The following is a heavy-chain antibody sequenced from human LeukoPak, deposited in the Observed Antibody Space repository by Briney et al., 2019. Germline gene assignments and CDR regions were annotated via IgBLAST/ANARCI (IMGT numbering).Heavy chain of an antibody. V-gene: IGHV3-74*03. Sequence: GGSLRLSCAASGFTFSTYNMNWVRQAPGKGLVWVSRINSDGSITKYADSVKGRFTISRDNAKNTLYLQMNSLRVEDTAVYYCASDFDWSTGIWGQGTMVTVSS. CDR1: GFTFSTYN. D-gene: IGHD3-9*01. CDR3: ASDFDWSTGI. CDR2: INSDGSIT. J-gene: IGHJ3*02.